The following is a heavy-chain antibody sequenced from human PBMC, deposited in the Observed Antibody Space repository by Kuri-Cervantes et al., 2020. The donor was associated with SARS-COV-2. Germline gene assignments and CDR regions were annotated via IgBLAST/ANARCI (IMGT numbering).Heavy chain of an antibody. CDR3: AGKPIVYGDYWFDP. D-gene: IGHD4-17*01. Sequence: ASVKVSCKVSGYTLTELSMHWVRQAPGKGLEWMGGFDPEDGETIYAQKFQGRVTMTEDTSTDTAYMELSSLRSEDTAVYYCAGKPIVYGDYWFDPWGQGTLVTVSS. CDR2: FDPEDGET. J-gene: IGHJ5*02. CDR1: GYTLTELS. V-gene: IGHV1-24*01.